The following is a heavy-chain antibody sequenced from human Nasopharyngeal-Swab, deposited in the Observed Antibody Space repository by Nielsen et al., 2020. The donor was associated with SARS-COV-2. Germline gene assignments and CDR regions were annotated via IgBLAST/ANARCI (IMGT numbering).Heavy chain of an antibody. Sequence: SETLSLTCTVSGGSVSTHSHYWSWIRQPPGKGLEWIGYSYYNGRAFYNPSLESRVTVSVDTSKNQFFLRLASVTAADTAMYYCARESTGRDEFDSWGQGILVTVSS. CDR2: SYYNGRA. CDR1: GGSVSTHSHY. J-gene: IGHJ4*02. D-gene: IGHD3-9*01. CDR3: ARESTGRDEFDS. V-gene: IGHV4-30-4*01.